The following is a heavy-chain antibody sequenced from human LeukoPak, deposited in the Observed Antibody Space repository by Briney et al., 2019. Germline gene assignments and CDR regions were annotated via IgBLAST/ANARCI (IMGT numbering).Heavy chain of an antibody. D-gene: IGHD1-26*01. V-gene: IGHV3-30*02. J-gene: IGHJ3*02. CDR1: GFTLSNYD. CDR3: ARDLYSGSSDAFDI. CDR2: IRYDGSNQ. Sequence: GGSLRLSCAVSGFTLSNYDIYWIRQAPGKGLEWATFIRYDGSNQYYADSVKGRFTISRDNSKNTVFLQMNSLEDTAVYYCARDLYSGSSDAFDIWGQGTMVTVSS.